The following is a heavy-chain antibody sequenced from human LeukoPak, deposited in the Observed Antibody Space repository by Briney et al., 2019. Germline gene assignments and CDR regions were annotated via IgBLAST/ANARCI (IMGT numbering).Heavy chain of an antibody. CDR1: GGSISSSSYY. CDR2: IYYSGST. J-gene: IGHJ4*02. D-gene: IGHD3-16*02. Sequence: SETLSLTCTVSGGSISSSSYYWGWIRQPPGKGLEWIGSIYYSGSTYYNPSLKSRVTISVDTSKNQFSLKLSSVTAADTAVYYCARLGVYDYVWGSYHRKWGQGTLVTVSS. V-gene: IGHV4-39*01. CDR3: ARLGVYDYVWGSYHRK.